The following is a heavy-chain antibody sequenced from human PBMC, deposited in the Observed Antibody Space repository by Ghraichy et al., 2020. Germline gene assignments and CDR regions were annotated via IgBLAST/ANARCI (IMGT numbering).Heavy chain of an antibody. J-gene: IGHJ3*02. CDR2: IKQDGSEK. V-gene: IGHV3-7*03. D-gene: IGHD5/OR15-5a*01. Sequence: GSLRLSCAASGFTFSSYWMSWVRQAPGKGLEWVANIKQDGSEKYYVDSVKGRFTISRDNAKNSLYLQMNSLRAEDTAVYYCARDSIYEVAVDAFDIWGQGTMVTVSS. CDR3: ARDSIYEVAVDAFDI. CDR1: GFTFSSYW.